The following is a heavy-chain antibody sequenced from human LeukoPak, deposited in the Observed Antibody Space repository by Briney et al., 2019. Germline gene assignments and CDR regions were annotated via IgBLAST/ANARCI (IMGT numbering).Heavy chain of an antibody. CDR2: ISYDGSNK. Sequence: GGSLRLSCAASGFTFSSYAMSWVRQAPGKGLEWVAVISYDGSNKYYADSVKGRFTISRDNSKNTLYLQMNSLRAEDTAVYYCARGLGVVTAAPMDVWGKGTTVTVSS. CDR3: ARGLGVVTAAPMDV. J-gene: IGHJ6*03. D-gene: IGHD2-2*01. V-gene: IGHV3-30-3*01. CDR1: GFTFSSYA.